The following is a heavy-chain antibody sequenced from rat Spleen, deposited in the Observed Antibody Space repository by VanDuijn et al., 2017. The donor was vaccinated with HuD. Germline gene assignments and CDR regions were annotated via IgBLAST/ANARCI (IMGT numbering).Heavy chain of an antibody. CDR3: AKENGGYSPFDY. CDR1: GFTFSSFV. Sequence: EVQLVESGGGLVQPGRSLKLSCAVSGFTFSSFVMAWVRQAPQKGLEWVASITSGGSNTYYPDSVKGRFTISRDNAKSTLYLQMDSLRSEDTATYYCAKENGGYSPFDYWGQGVMVTVSS. D-gene: IGHD1-11*01. V-gene: IGHV5-25*01. J-gene: IGHJ2*01. CDR2: ITSGGSNT.